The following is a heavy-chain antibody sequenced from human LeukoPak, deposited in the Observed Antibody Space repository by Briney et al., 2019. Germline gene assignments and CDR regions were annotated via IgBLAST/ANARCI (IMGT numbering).Heavy chain of an antibody. D-gene: IGHD2-2*01. V-gene: IGHV4-39*01. J-gene: IGHJ5*02. CDR3: ARHRGYCSSTSCLNWFDP. Sequence: PSETLSLTCTVSGGSISNYYWSWIRQPPGKGLEWIGSIYYSGSTYYNPSLKSRVTISVDTSKNQFSLKLSSVTAADTAVYYCARHRGYCSSTSCLNWFDPWGQGTLVTVSS. CDR1: GGSISNYY. CDR2: IYYSGST.